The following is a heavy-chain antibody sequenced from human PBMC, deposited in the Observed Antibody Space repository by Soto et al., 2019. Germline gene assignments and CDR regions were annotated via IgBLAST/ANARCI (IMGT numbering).Heavy chain of an antibody. CDR1: GSTFSDYG. V-gene: IGHV3-30*18. Sequence: GGSLRLSCAVSGSTFSDYGMHWVRQAPGKGLEWVAVMSYAGTYKYYADSVKGRFTISRDLSGNKLFLQMNSLRLEDTAVYFCAKEMYPRTVLDSSSPWGDYWGQGTLVTVSS. D-gene: IGHD6-6*01. CDR3: AKEMYPRTVLDSSSPWGDY. J-gene: IGHJ4*02. CDR2: MSYAGTYK.